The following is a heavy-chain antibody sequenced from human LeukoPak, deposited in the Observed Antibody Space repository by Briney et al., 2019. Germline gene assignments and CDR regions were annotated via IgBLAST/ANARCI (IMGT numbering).Heavy chain of an antibody. V-gene: IGHV3-33*01. D-gene: IGHD3-22*01. CDR3: ASDLQHYDSSGYYYY. CDR2: IWYDGSNK. J-gene: IGHJ4*02. Sequence: GGSLRLSCAASGFTFSGYGMHWVRQAPGKGLEWVAVIWYDGSNKYYADSVKGRFTISRDNSKNTLYLQMNSLRAEDTAVYYCASDLQHYDSSGYYYYWGQGTLVTVSS. CDR1: GFTFSGYG.